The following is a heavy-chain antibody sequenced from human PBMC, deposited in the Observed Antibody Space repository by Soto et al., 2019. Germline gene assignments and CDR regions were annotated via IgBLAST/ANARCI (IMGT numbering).Heavy chain of an antibody. J-gene: IGHJ2*01. CDR2: ISQDGTDT. CDR3: ARDPLSYGDYAQTYWYFDL. Sequence: GGSRRRSWVASGITFSRCWMSWVRQAPGKGLEWVATISQDGTDTDYVDSVKGRFAISRDNPKNSLYLQMNSLRADDTAVYYCARDPLSYGDYAQTYWYFDLWGRGTRVTVSS. D-gene: IGHD4-17*01. CDR1: GITFSRCW. V-gene: IGHV3-7*01.